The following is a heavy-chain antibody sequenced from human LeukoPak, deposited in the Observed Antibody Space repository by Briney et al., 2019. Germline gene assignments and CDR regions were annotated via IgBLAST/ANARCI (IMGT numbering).Heavy chain of an antibody. D-gene: IGHD2-8*01. V-gene: IGHV3-7*01. CDR1: GFTFSNYW. Sequence: GGSLRLSCAACGFTFSNYWMSWVRQAPGKGLEWVASIHQHGNEKYFVDSVRGRFTISRDNAKNSLYLQMSSLRAEDTAVYYCATLNGPLFEYWGQGTLVTVSS. J-gene: IGHJ4*02. CDR2: IHQHGNEK. CDR3: ATLNGPLFEY.